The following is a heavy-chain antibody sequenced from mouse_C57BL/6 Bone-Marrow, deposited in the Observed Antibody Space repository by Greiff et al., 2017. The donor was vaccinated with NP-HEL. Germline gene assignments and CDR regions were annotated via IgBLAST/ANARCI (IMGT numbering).Heavy chain of an antibody. CDR2: INPNNGGT. CDR3: ARATFITTVVLDY. Sequence: VQLQQSGPELVKPGASVKISCKASGYTFTDYYMNWVKQSHGKSLEWIGDINPNNGGTSYNQKFKSKATLTVDTSSSTAYMQLSSLTSEDSAVYYCARATFITTVVLDYWGQGTTLTVSS. D-gene: IGHD1-1*01. J-gene: IGHJ2*01. V-gene: IGHV1-26*01. CDR1: GYTFTDYY.